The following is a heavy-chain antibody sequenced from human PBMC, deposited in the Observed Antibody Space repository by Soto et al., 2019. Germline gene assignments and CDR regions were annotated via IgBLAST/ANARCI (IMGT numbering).Heavy chain of an antibody. D-gene: IGHD1-26*01. CDR3: ARLNIVGTTLVQTYFDY. J-gene: IGHJ4*02. V-gene: IGHV4-38-2*01. CDR2: IYHGGTT. CDR1: GFSISSGYY. Sequence: SETLSLTCAVSGFSISSGYYWGWIRQPPGKGLDLIASIYHGGTTYYNPSLKSRVTMSVDTSKNQFSLTLSSVTAADTAVYYCARLNIVGTTLVQTYFDYWGQGTLVTVSS.